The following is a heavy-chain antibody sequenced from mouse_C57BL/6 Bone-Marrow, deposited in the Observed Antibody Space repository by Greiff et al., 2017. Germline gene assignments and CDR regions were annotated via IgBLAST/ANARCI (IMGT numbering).Heavy chain of an antibody. Sequence: VQLQQSGPELVKPGASVKISCKASGYTFTDYYMNWVKQSHGKSLEWIGDINPNNGGTSYNQKFKGKATLTVDKSSSTAYMELRSLTSEDSADDYCARENDWYYFDYWGQGTTLTVSS. CDR1: GYTFTDYY. V-gene: IGHV1-26*01. CDR3: ARENDWYYFDY. CDR2: INPNNGGT. J-gene: IGHJ2*01. D-gene: IGHD2-12*01.